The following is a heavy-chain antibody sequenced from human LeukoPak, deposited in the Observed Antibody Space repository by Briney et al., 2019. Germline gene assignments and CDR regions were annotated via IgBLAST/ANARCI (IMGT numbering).Heavy chain of an antibody. V-gene: IGHV4-39*01. CDR1: GGSISSSSYF. D-gene: IGHD3-9*01. Sequence: SETLSLTCSVSGGSISSSSYFWGWIRQPPGKGLEWIASVHYSGSTYYNPSLKSRVTISVDTSKNQFSLKLSSVTAADTAVYYCARRSYDILTGCYYDAFDIWGQGTMVTVSS. CDR3: ARRSYDILTGCYYDAFDI. J-gene: IGHJ3*02. CDR2: VHYSGST.